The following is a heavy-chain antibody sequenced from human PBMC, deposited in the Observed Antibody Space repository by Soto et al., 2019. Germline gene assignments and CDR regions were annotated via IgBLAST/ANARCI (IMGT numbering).Heavy chain of an antibody. CDR3: ECWAYCSSTSCHYAFDI. J-gene: IGHJ3*02. CDR2: IDPSDSYT. D-gene: IGHD2-2*01. CDR1: GYSFTSYW. Sequence: GEALKISCKGSGYSFTSYWISWVRQMPGKGLEWMGRIDPSDSYTNYSPSFQGHVTISADKSISTAYLQWSSLKASDTAMYYCECWAYCSSTSCHYAFDIWGQGTMVTVSS. V-gene: IGHV5-10-1*01.